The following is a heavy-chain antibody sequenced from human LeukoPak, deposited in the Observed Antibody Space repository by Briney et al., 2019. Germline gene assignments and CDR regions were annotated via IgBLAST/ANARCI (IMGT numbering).Heavy chain of an antibody. CDR2: VNSDGSST. J-gene: IGHJ4*02. CDR1: GFTFSSYW. D-gene: IGHD6-19*01. CDR3: ARGSTQYSSGWYGLDY. V-gene: IGHV3-74*01. Sequence: GGSLRLSCAASGFTFSSYWMHWVRQAPGKGLEWVSRVNSDGSSTTYADSVKGRFPISRDNAKNTLYLQMNSLRAEDTAVYYCARGSTQYSSGWYGLDYWGQGTLVTVSS.